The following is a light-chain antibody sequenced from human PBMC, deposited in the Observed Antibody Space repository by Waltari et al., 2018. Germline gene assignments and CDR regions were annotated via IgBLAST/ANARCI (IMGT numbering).Light chain of an antibody. Sequence: QPVLTQPPSVSGTPGQRVTISCSGSASNIGGNLVNWYQQFPGKAPKLLIYRSDRWPSGVPDRFSGSKSGTSASLAISGLQSEDEADYFCASWDDSLNGHWVFGGGTKVTVL. CDR2: RSD. CDR3: ASWDDSLNGHWV. J-gene: IGLJ3*02. V-gene: IGLV1-44*01. CDR1: ASNIGGNL.